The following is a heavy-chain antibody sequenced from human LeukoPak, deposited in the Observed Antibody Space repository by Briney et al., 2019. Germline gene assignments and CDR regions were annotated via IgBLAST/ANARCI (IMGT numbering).Heavy chain of an antibody. D-gene: IGHD3-10*01. Sequence: SETLSLTCTVSGGSISSFYWSWLRQPPGRGLQWIGYIYYSGSTNYNPSLKSRVTISVDTSKNQFSLQLTSVTAADTAIYYCARVLQIYGSGNYYKVFDYWGQGTLVTVSS. CDR2: IYYSGST. CDR3: ARVLQIYGSGNYYKVFDY. CDR1: GGSISSFY. V-gene: IGHV4-59*01. J-gene: IGHJ4*02.